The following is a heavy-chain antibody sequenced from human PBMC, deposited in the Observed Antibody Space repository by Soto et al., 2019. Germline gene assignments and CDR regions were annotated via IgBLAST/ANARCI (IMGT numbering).Heavy chain of an antibody. D-gene: IGHD1-26*01. CDR2: ISAYNGNT. Sequence: QVQLVQSATEVKKPGASVKVSCKASGYAFSTYGISWVRQAPGQGLEWMGWISAYNGNTNYAQKLQDRVTMTTDTATNTAYMEVSSLRSADTAVYYCALSSGTTYISFDPWGQGTLVIVSS. CDR1: GYAFSTYG. V-gene: IGHV1-18*01. J-gene: IGHJ5*02. CDR3: ALSSGTTYISFDP.